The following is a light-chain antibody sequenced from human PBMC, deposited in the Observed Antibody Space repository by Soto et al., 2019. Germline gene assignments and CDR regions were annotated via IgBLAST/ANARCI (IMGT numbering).Light chain of an antibody. CDR2: DAS. V-gene: IGKV3-11*01. CDR3: QNRSEWPVS. CDR1: RSVNSY. J-gene: IGKJ5*01. Sequence: PGERATLSCRASRSVNSYLAWYQQKPGQAPRLLISDASNRATGIPARFSGSGSGTDFTLTISSLEPEDFAVYYCQNRSEWPVSFGQGTRLEIK.